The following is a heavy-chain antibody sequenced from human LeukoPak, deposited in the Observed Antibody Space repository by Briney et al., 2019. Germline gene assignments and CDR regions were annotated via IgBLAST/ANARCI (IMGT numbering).Heavy chain of an antibody. J-gene: IGHJ4*02. D-gene: IGHD4-11*01. V-gene: IGHV1-2*02. CDR1: GYTFTGYY. Sequence: ASVKVSCKASGYTFTGYYMHWVRQAPGQGLEWMGWMNPDNGGTNYAPQFQGRVTLTRATSINTAYMDLGRLQSDDTATYYCAGVLTLPGEGHSLNSNYDGRSVGYWGQGTLVTVSS. CDR2: MNPDNGGT. CDR3: AGVLTLPGEGHSLNSNYDGRSVGY.